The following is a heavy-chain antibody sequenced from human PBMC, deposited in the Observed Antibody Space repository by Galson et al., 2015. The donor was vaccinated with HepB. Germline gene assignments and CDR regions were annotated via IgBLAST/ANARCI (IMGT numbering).Heavy chain of an antibody. Sequence: SVKVSCKASGFTFSSYALHWMRQAPGQRPEWLGWIGGGNGNTKYSPRFQDRVSMTRDTTATTTYLELTSLTSEDTAVYYCARTTITHDAFDLWGQGTLVIVSS. D-gene: IGHD5-24*01. V-gene: IGHV1-3*01. CDR2: IGGGNGNT. J-gene: IGHJ3*01. CDR1: GFTFSSYA. CDR3: ARTTITHDAFDL.